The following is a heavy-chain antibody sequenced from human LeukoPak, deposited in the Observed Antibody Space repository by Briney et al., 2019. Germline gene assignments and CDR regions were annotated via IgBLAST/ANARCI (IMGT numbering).Heavy chain of an antibody. J-gene: IGHJ4*02. CDR2: ISPSGGGA. CDR1: GFTFSSYA. D-gene: IGHD3-9*01. CDR3: AKDRPLRYFGGAIDY. V-gene: IGHV3-23*01. Sequence: GGSLTLSCAASGFTFSSYAMSWVRQAPGKGPEWVSGISPSGGGAYYADSVKGQFTISRDTSKNTLYLQMDSLRAEDTAIYYCAKDRPLRYFGGAIDYWGQGTLVTVSS.